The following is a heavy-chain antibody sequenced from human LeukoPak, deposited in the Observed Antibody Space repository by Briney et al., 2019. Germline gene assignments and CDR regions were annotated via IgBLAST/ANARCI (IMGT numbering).Heavy chain of an antibody. Sequence: SQTLSLTCTVSGGSISSGDYYWSWIRQPPGKGLEWIGYIYYSGSTNYNPSLKSRVTISVDTSKNQFSLKLSSVTAADTAVYYCARVMEDYGDYQLYGMDVWGQGTTVTVSS. D-gene: IGHD4-17*01. CDR3: ARVMEDYGDYQLYGMDV. J-gene: IGHJ6*02. CDR2: IYYSGST. CDR1: GGSISSGDYY. V-gene: IGHV4-30-4*01.